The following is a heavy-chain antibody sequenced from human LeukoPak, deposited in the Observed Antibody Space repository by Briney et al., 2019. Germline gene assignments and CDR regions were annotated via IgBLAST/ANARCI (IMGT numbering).Heavy chain of an antibody. Sequence: ASVKVSCKASGYTFTGYYMHWVRQAPGQGLEWMGWINPNSGGTNYAQKFQGRVTMTRDTSISTAYMELSRLRSDDTAVYYCARESRQYCSSTSCSSDYWGQGTLVTASS. CDR2: INPNSGGT. CDR3: ARESRQYCSSTSCSSDY. CDR1: GYTFTGYY. J-gene: IGHJ4*02. V-gene: IGHV1-2*02. D-gene: IGHD2-2*01.